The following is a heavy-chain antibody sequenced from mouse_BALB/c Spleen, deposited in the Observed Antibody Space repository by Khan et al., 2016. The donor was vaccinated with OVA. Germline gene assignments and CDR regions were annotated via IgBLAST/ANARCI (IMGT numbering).Heavy chain of an antibody. CDR2: IYPGNSDT. D-gene: IGHD2-1*01. CDR3: ARNGFGNYEIWDY. CDR1: GYTFTNYW. Sequence: VQLQQSGTVLARPGASVKMSCKASGYTFTNYWMHWVTQRPGQGLEWIGTIYPGNSDTNYNQKFTGKAKLTAVTSTSTAYMELSSLTNEDSAVYYCARNGFGNYEIWDYWGQGTTLTVSS. J-gene: IGHJ2*01. V-gene: IGHV1-5*01.